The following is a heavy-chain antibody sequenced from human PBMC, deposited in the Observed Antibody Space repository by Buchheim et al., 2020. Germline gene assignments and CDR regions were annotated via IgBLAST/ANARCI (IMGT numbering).Heavy chain of an antibody. CDR1: GGSFSGYY. CDR2: INHSGST. J-gene: IGHJ6*02. D-gene: IGHD6-13*01. CDR3: ARGFRVAAAGTSGSSRYYGMDV. V-gene: IGHV4-34*01. Sequence: QVQLQQWGAGLLKPSETLSLTCAVYGGSFSGYYWSWIRQPPGKGLEWIGEINHSGSTNYNPSLKSRVTISVDTSKNQFSLKLSSVTAADTAVYYCARGFRVAAAGTSGSSRYYGMDVWGQGTT.